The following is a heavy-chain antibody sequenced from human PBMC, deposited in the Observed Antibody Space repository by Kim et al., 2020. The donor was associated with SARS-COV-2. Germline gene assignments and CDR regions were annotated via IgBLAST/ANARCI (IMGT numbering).Heavy chain of an antibody. J-gene: IGHJ6*02. D-gene: IGHD2-21*02. CDR2: ISWSGPVV. CDR1: GFNFNIYS. CDR3: ARGDFGRDSYYGLAV. V-gene: IGHV3-21*01. Sequence: GGSLRLSCAASGFNFNIYSMNWVRQAPGKGLEWVSAISWSGPVVYYADSVKGRFTVSRDNAKNSLFLQLNSLRVEDSGVYYCARGDFGRDSYYGLAVWG.